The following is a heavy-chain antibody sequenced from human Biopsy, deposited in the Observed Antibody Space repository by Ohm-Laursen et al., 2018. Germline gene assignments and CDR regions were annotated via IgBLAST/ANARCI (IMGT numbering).Heavy chain of an antibody. Sequence: ATVKISCKTSGYPFTFYEINWARQATGQGLEWLGWMNPDSGNTDSAQKFHDRVTMTMSTSINTAYLELSSLRSEDTAVYYCARFDNGFDKWGQGTLVTVSS. V-gene: IGHV1-8*01. CDR3: ARFDNGFDK. CDR1: GYPFTFYE. D-gene: IGHD2-8*01. J-gene: IGHJ4*02. CDR2: MNPDSGNT.